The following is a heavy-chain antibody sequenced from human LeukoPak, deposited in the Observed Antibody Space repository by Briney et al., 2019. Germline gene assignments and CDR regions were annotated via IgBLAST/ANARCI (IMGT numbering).Heavy chain of an antibody. V-gene: IGHV1-2*02. Sequence: ASVKVSCKASGYTFTGYYMHWVRQAPGRGLEWMGWINPNSGGTNYAQKFQGRVTMTRDTSISTAYMELSRLRSDDTAVYYCAKISFSGYDFSDYWGQGTLVTVSS. D-gene: IGHD5-12*01. J-gene: IGHJ4*02. CDR1: GYTFTGYY. CDR2: INPNSGGT. CDR3: AKISFSGYDFSDY.